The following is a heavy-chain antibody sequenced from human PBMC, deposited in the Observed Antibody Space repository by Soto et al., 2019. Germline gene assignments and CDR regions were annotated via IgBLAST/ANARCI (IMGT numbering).Heavy chain of an antibody. V-gene: IGHV5-51*01. D-gene: IGHD6-6*01. CDR1: GYSFTSYW. CDR3: ARHKGARPSGRNYYYMDV. J-gene: IGHJ6*03. CDR2: IYPGDSDT. Sequence: PGESLKISCKGSGYSFTSYWIGWVRQMPVKGLEWMGIIYPGDSDTRYSPSFQGQVTISADKSISTAYLQWSSLKASDTAMYYCARHKGARPSGRNYYYMDVWGKGTTVTVSS.